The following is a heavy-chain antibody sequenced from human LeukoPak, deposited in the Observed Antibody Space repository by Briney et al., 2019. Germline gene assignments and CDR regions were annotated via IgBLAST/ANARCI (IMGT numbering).Heavy chain of an antibody. D-gene: IGHD5-18*01. CDR2: ISSSGSYI. V-gene: IGHV3-21*01. CDR3: ARVDVDTASFDY. Sequence: PGGSLRLSCAASGFTFSSYGMHWVRQAPGKGLEWVSSISSSGSYIYYADSVKGRFTISRDNAKNSLYLQMNSLRAEDTAVYYCARVDVDTASFDYWGQGTLVTVSS. J-gene: IGHJ4*02. CDR1: GFTFSSYG.